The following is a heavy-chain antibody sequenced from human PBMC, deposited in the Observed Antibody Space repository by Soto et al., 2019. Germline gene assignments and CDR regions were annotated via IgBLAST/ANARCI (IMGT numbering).Heavy chain of an antibody. J-gene: IGHJ1*01. CDR1: GFTFSDHY. V-gene: IGHV3-72*01. CDR3: ANSAPGNIFQH. CDR2: SRNKVKSYTT. D-gene: IGHD3-10*01. Sequence: PGGSLRLSCAASGFTFSDHYMDWVRQAPGKGLEWVGRSRNKVKSYTTEYAASVKGRFTISRDAPKNILYLQMNSLTTEDTAMYYCANSAPGNIFQHWGQGTLVTVSS.